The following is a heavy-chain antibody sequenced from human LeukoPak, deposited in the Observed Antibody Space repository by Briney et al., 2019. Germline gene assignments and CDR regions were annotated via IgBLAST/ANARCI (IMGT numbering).Heavy chain of an antibody. J-gene: IGHJ1*01. CDR3: ARDSRGDYGDYGYFQH. D-gene: IGHD4-17*01. CDR1: GFTFSSYA. V-gene: IGHV3-53*01. CDR2: IYSGGIT. Sequence: GGSLRLSCAASGFTFSSYAMSWVRQAPGKGLEWVSVIYSGGITYYTDSVKGRFTISRDNFKNTLYLQMHRLRGEDTAVYYGARDSRGDYGDYGYFQHWGQGTLVTVSS.